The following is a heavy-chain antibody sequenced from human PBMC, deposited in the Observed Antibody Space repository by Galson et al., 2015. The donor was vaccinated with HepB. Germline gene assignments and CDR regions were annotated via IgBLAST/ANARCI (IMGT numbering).Heavy chain of an antibody. CDR1: GFTFSSYA. J-gene: IGHJ4*02. Sequence: SLRLSCAASGFTFSSYAMSWVRQAPGTGLEWVSAISGSGGSTYYADSVKGRFTISRDNSKNTLSLQMNSLRAEDTAVYYCAKVYHFWSGYFDYWGQGTLVTVSS. V-gene: IGHV3-23*01. D-gene: IGHD3-3*01. CDR2: ISGSGGST. CDR3: AKVYHFWSGYFDY.